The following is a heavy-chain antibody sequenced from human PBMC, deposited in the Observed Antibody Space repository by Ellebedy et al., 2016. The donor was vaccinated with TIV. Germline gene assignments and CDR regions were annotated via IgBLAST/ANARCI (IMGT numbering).Heavy chain of an antibody. J-gene: IGHJ4*02. D-gene: IGHD1-20*01. V-gene: IGHV3-21*01. CDR3: ARVLQGSNWNSIDY. CDR2: ISSSSSYI. Sequence: GESLKISXAASGFTFSSYSMNWVRQAPGKGLEWVSSISSSSSYIYYADSVKGRFTISRDNAKNSLYLQMNSLRAEDTAVYYCARVLQGSNWNSIDYWGQGTLVTVSS. CDR1: GFTFSSYS.